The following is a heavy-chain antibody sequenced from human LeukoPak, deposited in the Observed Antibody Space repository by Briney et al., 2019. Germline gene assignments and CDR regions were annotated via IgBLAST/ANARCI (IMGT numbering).Heavy chain of an antibody. CDR3: ARDSPGGYFNY. V-gene: IGHV3-53*01. J-gene: IGHJ4*02. D-gene: IGHD1-26*01. Sequence: GGSLRLSCAASGFTVSSNYMSWVRQAPGKGLEWVSVTYSGGSTYYADSVKGRFTISRDNSKHTLYLQMNSLRGEDTAVYYCARDSPGGYFNYWGQGTLVTVSS. CDR2: TYSGGST. CDR1: GFTVSSNY.